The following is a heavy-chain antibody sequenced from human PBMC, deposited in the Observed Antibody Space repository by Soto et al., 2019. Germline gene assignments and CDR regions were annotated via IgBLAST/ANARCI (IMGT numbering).Heavy chain of an antibody. Sequence: EVQLVESGGGLVQPGGSLRLSCAASGFTFSSYSMNWVRQAPGKGLEWVSYISSSSSTIYYADSVKGRFTISRDNAKNSLYLQMNSLRDEDTAVYYCARDPQYYDFWSGYHPPSPLFDYWGQGTLVTVSS. CDR3: ARDPQYYDFWSGYHPPSPLFDY. CDR2: ISSSSSTI. D-gene: IGHD3-3*01. CDR1: GFTFSSYS. V-gene: IGHV3-48*02. J-gene: IGHJ4*02.